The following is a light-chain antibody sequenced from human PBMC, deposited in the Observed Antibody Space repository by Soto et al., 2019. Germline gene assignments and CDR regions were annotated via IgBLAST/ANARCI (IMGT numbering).Light chain of an antibody. Sequence: DIQMTQSPSSLSASAGDRVTITCRASQSISSYLNWYQQKPWKAPKLLIYAASSLQSGVPSRFSGSGSGTDFSLTISSLQPEDFATYYCQQSSSFPRTFGQGTKVDIK. V-gene: IGKV1-39*01. J-gene: IGKJ1*01. CDR3: QQSSSFPRT. CDR1: QSISSY. CDR2: AAS.